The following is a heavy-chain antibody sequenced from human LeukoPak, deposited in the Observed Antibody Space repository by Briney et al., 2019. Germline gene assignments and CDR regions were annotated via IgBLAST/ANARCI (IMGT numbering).Heavy chain of an antibody. J-gene: IGHJ3*01. D-gene: IGHD2-21*01. V-gene: IGHV4-31*03. Sequence: PSETLSLTCTVSGVSLSSDKYYWTWIRQRPGKGLECIGHIYYSGSTSFNPSLKSRVSMSMDTSKSQFSLKLTSVTAADTAVYYCATPYCGAISCLDVFDVWGQGTVVTVSS. CDR3: ATPYCGAISCLDVFDV. CDR2: IYYSGST. CDR1: GVSLSSDKYY.